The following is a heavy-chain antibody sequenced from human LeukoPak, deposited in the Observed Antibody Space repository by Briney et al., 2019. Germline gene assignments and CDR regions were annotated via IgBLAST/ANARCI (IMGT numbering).Heavy chain of an antibody. CDR3: ARDLGYFDY. V-gene: IGHV3-48*04. CDR1: GFSFSRYS. D-gene: IGHD1-26*01. CDR2: ISSSSSTI. J-gene: IGHJ4*02. Sequence: GGSLRLSCAASGFSFSRYSMNWVRQAPGKGLEWVSYISSSSSTIYYADSVKGRFTISRDNAKNSLYLQMNSLRAEDTAVYYCARDLGYFDYWGQGTLVTVSS.